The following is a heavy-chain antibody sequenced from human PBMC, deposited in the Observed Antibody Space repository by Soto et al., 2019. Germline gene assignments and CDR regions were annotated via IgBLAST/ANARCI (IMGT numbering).Heavy chain of an antibody. Sequence: GASVKVSCKASGGTFSSYAISWVRQAPGQGLEWMGGIIPIFGTANYAQKFQGRVTITADESTSTAYMELSSLRSEDTAVYCCATDLAWCVYASCGHGTLDSVSA. CDR1: GGTFSSYA. CDR2: IIPIFGTA. D-gene: IGHD3-9*01. J-gene: IGHJ5*01. V-gene: IGHV1-69*13. CDR3: ATDLAWCVYAS.